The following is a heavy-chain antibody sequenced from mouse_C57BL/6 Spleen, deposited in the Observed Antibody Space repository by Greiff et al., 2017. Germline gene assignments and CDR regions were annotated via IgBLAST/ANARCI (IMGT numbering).Heavy chain of an antibody. J-gene: IGHJ1*03. Sequence: EVQRVESGGGLVKPGGSLKLSCAASGFTFSSYAMSWVRQTPEKRLEWVATISDGGSYTYYPDTVKGRFTISRDNAKNNLYLHMSHLKSEDTAMYYCARLNWGRGYFDVWGTGTTVTVSS. CDR2: ISDGGSYT. CDR3: ARLNWGRGYFDV. CDR1: GFTFSSYA. D-gene: IGHD4-1*01. V-gene: IGHV5-4*01.